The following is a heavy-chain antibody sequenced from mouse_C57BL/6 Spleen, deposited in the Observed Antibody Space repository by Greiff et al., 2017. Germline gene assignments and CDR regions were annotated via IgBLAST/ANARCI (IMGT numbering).Heavy chain of an antibody. CDR3: ARPIYHGYYPFAY. CDR1: GYTFTSSW. CDR2: IHPNSGST. D-gene: IGHD2-3*01. J-gene: IGHJ3*01. Sequence: VQLQQSGAELVKPGASVKLSCQASGYTFTSSWMHWVKQRPGQGLEWIGMIHPNSGSTNYNEKFKGKATLTVDKSSSTAYMQLSSLTSEDSAVYYCARPIYHGYYPFAYWGQGTLVTVSA. V-gene: IGHV1-64*01.